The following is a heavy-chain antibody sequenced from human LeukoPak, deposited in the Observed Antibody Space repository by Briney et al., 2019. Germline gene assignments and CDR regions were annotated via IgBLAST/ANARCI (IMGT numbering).Heavy chain of an antibody. CDR1: GFSLSTSGVG. D-gene: IGHD4-17*01. CDR2: IYWDDDK. J-gene: IGHJ4*02. V-gene: IGHV2-5*02. CDR3: AHHPRDDYGDHFDY. Sequence: ESGPTLVNPTQTLTLTCTFSGFSLSTSGVGVGWIRQPPGKALEWLALIYWDDDKRYSPSLKSRLTITKNTSKNQVVLTMTNMDPVDTATYYCAHHPRDDYGDHFDYWGQGTLVTVSS.